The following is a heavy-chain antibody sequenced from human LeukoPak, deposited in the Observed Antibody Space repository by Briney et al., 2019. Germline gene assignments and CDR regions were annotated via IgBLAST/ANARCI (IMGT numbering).Heavy chain of an antibody. D-gene: IGHD5-18*01. CDR2: IYYSGST. CDR3: ARGSYGYVWFDP. J-gene: IGHJ5*02. Sequence: PSETLFLTCTVSGGSISSSSYYWGWIRQPPGKGLEWIGSIYYSGSTYYNPSLKSRVTISVDTSKNQFSLKLSSVTAADTALYYCARGSYGYVWFDPWGQGTLVTVSS. CDR1: GGSISSSSYY. V-gene: IGHV4-39*07.